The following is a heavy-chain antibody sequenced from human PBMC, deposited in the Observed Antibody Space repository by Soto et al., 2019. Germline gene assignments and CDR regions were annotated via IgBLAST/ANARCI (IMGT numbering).Heavy chain of an antibody. CDR3: AGARIAAAGTINLDYFDY. CDR1: GGTFSSYA. D-gene: IGHD6-13*01. CDR2: IIPIFGTA. Sequence: SVKVSCKASGGTFSSYAISWVRQAPGQGLEWMGGIIPIFGTANYAQKLQGRVTITADKSTSTAYMELSSLRSEDTAVYYCAGARIAAAGTINLDYFDYWGQGTLVTVSS. J-gene: IGHJ4*02. V-gene: IGHV1-69*06.